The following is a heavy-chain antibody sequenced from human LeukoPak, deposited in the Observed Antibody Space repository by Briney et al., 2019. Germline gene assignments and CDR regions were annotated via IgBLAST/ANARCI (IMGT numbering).Heavy chain of an antibody. CDR3: ARGYYSGSGSYYSQYFQH. V-gene: IGHV4-59*12. CDR1: GGSISSYY. D-gene: IGHD3-10*01. CDR2: IYYSGST. Sequence: PSETLSLTCTVSGGSISSYYWSWIRQPPGKGLERIGYIYYSGSTSYNPSLKSRVTISVDTSKNQFSLKLSSVTAADTAVYYCARGYYSGSGSYYSQYFQHWGQGTLVTVSS. J-gene: IGHJ1*01.